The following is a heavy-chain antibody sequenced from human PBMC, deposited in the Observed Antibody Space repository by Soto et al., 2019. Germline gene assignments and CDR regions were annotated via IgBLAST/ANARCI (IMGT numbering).Heavy chain of an antibody. V-gene: IGHV1-3*01. J-gene: IGHJ4*02. D-gene: IGHD6-19*01. Sequence: QVQLVQSGAEVKKPGASVKVSCKASGYTFTSYAIHWVRQAPGQRLEWMGWINADNGNTKYSQKFQDRVTITRDTSASTAYMDLSSLRSEDTAVYYCARDLGGWPDYWGQGNLVTVSS. CDR1: GYTFTSYA. CDR2: INADNGNT. CDR3: ARDLGGWPDY.